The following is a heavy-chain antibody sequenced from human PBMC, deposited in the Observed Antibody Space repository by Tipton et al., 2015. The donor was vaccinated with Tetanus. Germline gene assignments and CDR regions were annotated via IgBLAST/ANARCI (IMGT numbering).Heavy chain of an antibody. Sequence: TLSLTCTVAGDSISSGGYYWNWIRQPPGKGLEWIAFIHHSGLAFSKPSLKSRVSISIDTSQNQFSLRLTSVTAADTAVYFCARNVYTVTNDAFDIWGHGTLVNVSS. CDR2: IHHSGLA. V-gene: IGHV4-30-4*08. D-gene: IGHD4-11*01. J-gene: IGHJ3*02. CDR3: ARNVYTVTNDAFDI. CDR1: GDSISSGGYY.